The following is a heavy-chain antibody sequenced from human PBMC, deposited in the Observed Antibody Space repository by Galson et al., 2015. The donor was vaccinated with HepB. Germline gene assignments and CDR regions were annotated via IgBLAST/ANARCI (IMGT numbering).Heavy chain of an antibody. V-gene: IGHV1-3*01. Sequence: SVKVSCKASGYPFTSFAIHWVRQAPGQSLEWMGWINSANGNTRYSQKFQGRVTITRDTSATTAYMELRSLTSADTAVYYCARSTNWYNYWGQGTLVTVSS. CDR2: INSANGNT. CDR1: GYPFTSFA. D-gene: IGHD6-13*01. CDR3: ARSTNWYNY. J-gene: IGHJ4*02.